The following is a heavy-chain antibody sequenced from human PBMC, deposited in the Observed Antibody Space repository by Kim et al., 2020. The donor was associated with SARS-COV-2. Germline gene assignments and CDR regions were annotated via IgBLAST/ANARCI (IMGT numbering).Heavy chain of an antibody. V-gene: IGHV4-39*01. D-gene: IGHD6-13*01. J-gene: IGHJ4*01. Sequence: SETLSLTCTVSGGSISGSTSYWGWIRQPPGKGLEWIGSIFYSGSTYYNPSLRSRVTISVHTSTTQFSLKLNSVTAAATAVYYCARHVIAEHFDYWGHGT. CDR1: GGSISGSTSY. CDR3: ARHVIAEHFDY. CDR2: IFYSGST.